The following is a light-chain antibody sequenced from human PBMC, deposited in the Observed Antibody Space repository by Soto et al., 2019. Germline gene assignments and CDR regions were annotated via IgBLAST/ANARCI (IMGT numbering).Light chain of an antibody. J-gene: IGLJ3*02. Sequence: QSALTQPRSASGSPGQSVTISCTGTSSDVGGYNYVSWYQQHPGKAPKLMIYDVTKRPSGVPDRFSGSKSANTASLTISGLQAEDEADYYCCSFAGSYTGVFGAGTKVTVL. CDR3: CSFAGSYTGV. CDR1: SSDVGGYNY. CDR2: DVT. V-gene: IGLV2-11*01.